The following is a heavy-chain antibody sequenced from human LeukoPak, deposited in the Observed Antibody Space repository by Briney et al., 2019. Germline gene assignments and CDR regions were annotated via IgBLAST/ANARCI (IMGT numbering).Heavy chain of an antibody. CDR3: ARGRFTLEYSSSSVDY. Sequence: GASVKVSCKASGYTFTGYYMHWVRQAPGQGLEWMGWINPNSGGTNYAQKFQGRVTMTRDTSISTAYKELSRLRSDDTAVYYCARGRFTLEYSSSSVDYWGQGTLVTVSS. V-gene: IGHV1-2*02. CDR2: INPNSGGT. J-gene: IGHJ4*02. CDR1: GYTFTGYY. D-gene: IGHD6-6*01.